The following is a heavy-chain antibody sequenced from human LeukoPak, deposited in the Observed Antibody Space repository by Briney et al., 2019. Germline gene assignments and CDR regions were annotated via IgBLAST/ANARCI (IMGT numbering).Heavy chain of an antibody. CDR2: IWYDGSNK. D-gene: IGHD3-3*01. CDR1: GFTFSSYG. Sequence: GGSLRLSCAASGFTFSSYGMHWVRQAPGKGLERVAVIWYDGSNKYYADSVKSRFTISRDNSKNTLYLQMNSLRAEETAVYYCARDYDFWSGYPRVCGMDVWGQGTTVTVSS. J-gene: IGHJ6*02. CDR3: ARDYDFWSGYPRVCGMDV. V-gene: IGHV3-33*01.